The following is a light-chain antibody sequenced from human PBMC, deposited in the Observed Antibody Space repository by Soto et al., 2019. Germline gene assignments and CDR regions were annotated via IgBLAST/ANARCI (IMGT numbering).Light chain of an antibody. CDR3: QHYNNRPLT. V-gene: IGKV3-15*01. J-gene: IGKJ4*01. CDR1: QSVSSN. CDR2: GAS. Sequence: EILMTQSPGTLSVSPGERATLSCRASQSVSSNLAWYQQKPGQAPRLLIFGASTRATGIPARFSGSGSGTEFTLNISSLQSEDFAIYYCQHYNNRPLTFGGGTKVEIK.